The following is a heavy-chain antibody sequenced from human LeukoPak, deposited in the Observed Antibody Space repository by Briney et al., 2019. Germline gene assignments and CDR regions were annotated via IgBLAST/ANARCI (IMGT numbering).Heavy chain of an antibody. Sequence: ASVKVSCKASGYTFTSYYMHWVRQAPGQGLEWMGIINPSGGSTSYAQKFQGRVTMTRDTSTSTVYMELSSLRSEDTAVYYCARGNVGAAGILGATGYWGQGTLVTVSS. D-gene: IGHD1-26*01. CDR3: ARGNVGAAGILGATGY. CDR2: INPSGGST. V-gene: IGHV1-46*01. CDR1: GYTFTSYY. J-gene: IGHJ4*02.